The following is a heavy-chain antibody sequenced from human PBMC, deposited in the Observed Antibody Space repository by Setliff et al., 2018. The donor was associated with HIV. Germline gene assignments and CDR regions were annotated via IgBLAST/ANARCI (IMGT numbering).Heavy chain of an antibody. CDR2: IWYDGSKK. Sequence: AGGSLRLSCAASGFTFSTYSMNWVRQAPGKGLEWVAFIWYDGSKKYYADSVKGRFTISRDNSKNTLYLQMNSLRIEDTAVYYCVKGFECGGDCYSAFDYWGQGNLVTVSS. V-gene: IGHV3-30*02. CDR3: VKGFECGGDCYSAFDY. D-gene: IGHD2-21*02. J-gene: IGHJ4*02. CDR1: GFTFSTYS.